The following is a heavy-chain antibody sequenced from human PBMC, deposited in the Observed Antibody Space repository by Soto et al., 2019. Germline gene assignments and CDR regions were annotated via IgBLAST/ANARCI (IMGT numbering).Heavy chain of an antibody. CDR2: IYYSGST. V-gene: IGHV4-31*03. J-gene: IGHJ1*01. D-gene: IGHD1-26*01. CDR3: ARRRGNGTYHHDFQP. Sequence: QVQLQESGPGLVKPSQTLSLTCTASGGSISSGDYSWSWMRQHPWKGLEWIGDIYYSGSTYYTPSLKSRVTISVDTSNNQGSLKLSSVTAADTAVYYCARRRGNGTYHHDFQPWGQGTLVTVSS. CDR1: GGSISSGDYS.